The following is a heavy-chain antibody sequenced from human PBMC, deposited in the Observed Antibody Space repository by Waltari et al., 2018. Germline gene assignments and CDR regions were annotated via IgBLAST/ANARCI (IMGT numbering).Heavy chain of an antibody. J-gene: IGHJ4*02. D-gene: IGHD2-21*02. CDR3: ARAYCNGDCYFDY. V-gene: IGHV4-39*01. CDR1: GGSISSSIYY. Sequence: QLQLQESGPGLVKPSETLSLTCTVSGGSISSSIYYWGWSRQPLGKGLEWSGNIYYSGSTYYNPSLKSRITISVDTSKNQFSLKLSSVTAADTAVFYCARAYCNGDCYFDYWGQGTLVTVSS. CDR2: IYYSGST.